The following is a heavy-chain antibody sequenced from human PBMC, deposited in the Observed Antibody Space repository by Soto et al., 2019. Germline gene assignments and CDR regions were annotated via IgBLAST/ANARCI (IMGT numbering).Heavy chain of an antibody. J-gene: IGHJ4*02. D-gene: IGHD4-17*01. CDR3: ARGSHSDYGDYGYFEF. CDR1: GFTVDDFA. Sequence: GGSLRLSCTASGFTVDDFAMHWVRQVPGKGLEWGSGINWNTVNIAYADSVKGRFTIYRDNGKNSLYLQMNSLKTEDTALYYCARGSHSDYGDYGYFEFWGQGALVTVSS. V-gene: IGHV3-9*01. CDR2: INWNTVNI.